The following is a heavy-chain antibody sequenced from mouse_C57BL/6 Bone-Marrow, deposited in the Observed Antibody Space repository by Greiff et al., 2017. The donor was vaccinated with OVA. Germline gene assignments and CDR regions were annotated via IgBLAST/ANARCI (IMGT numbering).Heavy chain of an antibody. CDR1: GFTFSSYA. CDR3: ARDARGYFDV. V-gene: IGHV5-4*01. Sequence: EVMLVESGGGLVKPGGSLKLSCAASGFTFSSYAMSWVRQTPEKRLEWVATISDGGSYTYYPANVKGRFTISRDNAKNNLYLQMSHLKSEDTAMYYCARDARGYFDVWGTGTTVTVSS. J-gene: IGHJ1*03. CDR2: ISDGGSYT.